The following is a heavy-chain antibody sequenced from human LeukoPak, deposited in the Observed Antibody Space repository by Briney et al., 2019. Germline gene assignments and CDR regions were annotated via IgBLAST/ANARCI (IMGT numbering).Heavy chain of an antibody. CDR2: IWNDGSNT. Sequence: GGSLRLSCAASGFIFSDYGMHWVRQAPGKGLEWVAVIWNDGSNTYYGDSVKGLFNISRDNSKNTLYLQMNSLRAEDTAVYYCARDNAGLVKHLDAFDLWGQGTMVTVAS. V-gene: IGHV3-33*01. CDR1: GFIFSDYG. D-gene: IGHD1-26*01. J-gene: IGHJ3*01. CDR3: ARDNAGLVKHLDAFDL.